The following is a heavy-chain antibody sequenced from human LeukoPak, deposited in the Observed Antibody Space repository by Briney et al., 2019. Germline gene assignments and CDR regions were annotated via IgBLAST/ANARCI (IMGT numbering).Heavy chain of an antibody. Sequence: PGRSLRLSCAASGFTFSSYAMHWVRQAPGGGLEWVSVISGSGDSTYYADSVKGRFTISRDNSKNTVYLQMNNLRAEDTAIYFCAKARYYYDSSGYHALYYFDYWGQGALVTVSS. CDR1: GFTFSSYA. D-gene: IGHD3-22*01. CDR3: AKARYYYDSSGYHALYYFDY. V-gene: IGHV3-23*01. J-gene: IGHJ4*02. CDR2: ISGSGDST.